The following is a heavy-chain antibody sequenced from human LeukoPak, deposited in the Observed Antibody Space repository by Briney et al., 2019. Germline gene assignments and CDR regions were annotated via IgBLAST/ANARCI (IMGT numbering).Heavy chain of an antibody. V-gene: IGHV3-53*01. Sequence: PGGSLRLSCAASGFTVSSNYMSWVRQAPGKGLEWVSVIYSGGSRYYADSVKGRFTISRDNSKDTMYLQMNSLRAEDTAVYFCARYSLSREDFQDWGQGTLVTVSS. J-gene: IGHJ1*01. CDR2: IYSGGSR. CDR1: GFTVSSNY. CDR3: ARYSLSREDFQD. D-gene: IGHD6-13*01.